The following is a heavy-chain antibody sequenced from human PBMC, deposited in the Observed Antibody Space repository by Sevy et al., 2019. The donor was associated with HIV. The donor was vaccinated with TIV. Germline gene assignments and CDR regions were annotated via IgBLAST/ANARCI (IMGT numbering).Heavy chain of an antibody. CDR3: AKISEEYIQTWYPPDY. CDR2: ISYHGTNK. D-gene: IGHD5-18*01. Sequence: GGSLRLSCAASGFSVSSNYMSWVRQAPGKGPEWVALISYHGTNKYYGDSVRGRFTVSRDNSRNTLYLQMDSLRAEDTAVYYCAKISEEYIQTWYPPDYWGQGTLVTVSS. CDR1: GFSVSSNY. V-gene: IGHV3-30*18. J-gene: IGHJ4*02.